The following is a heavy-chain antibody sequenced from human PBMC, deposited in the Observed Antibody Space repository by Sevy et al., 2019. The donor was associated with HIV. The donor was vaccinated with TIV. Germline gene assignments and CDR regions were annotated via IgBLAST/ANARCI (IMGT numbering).Heavy chain of an antibody. CDR1: GFTFSDYY. CDR2: ISSSGSTI. J-gene: IGHJ6*02. Sequence: GGSLRLSCAASGFTFSDYYMSWIRQAPGKGLEWVSYISSSGSTIYYADSVKGRFTISRDNAKNSLYLQMNSLGAEDTAVYYCASLPLGYCSSTSCYRENYYYYGMDVWGQGTTVTVSS. D-gene: IGHD2-2*01. CDR3: ASLPLGYCSSTSCYRENYYYYGMDV. V-gene: IGHV3-11*01.